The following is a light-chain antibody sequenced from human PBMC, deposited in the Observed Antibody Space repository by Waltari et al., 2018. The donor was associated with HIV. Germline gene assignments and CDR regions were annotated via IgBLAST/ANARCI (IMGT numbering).Light chain of an antibody. V-gene: IGLV3-1*01. CDR1: KLGNKY. J-gene: IGLJ2*01. CDR2: EDN. Sequence: SCEVTQPPSVSVSPGQTASITCSGHKLGNKYTAWYQQKPGQSPVLVIYEDNKRRSGTPERFSGSNSGDTATLTISGTQAMDEADYYCQAWDSSTVVFGGGTRLTVL. CDR3: QAWDSSTVV.